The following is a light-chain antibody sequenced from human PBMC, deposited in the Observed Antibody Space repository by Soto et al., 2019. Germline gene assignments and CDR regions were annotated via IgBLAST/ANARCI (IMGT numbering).Light chain of an antibody. CDR3: QSYDRSRSCVV. CDR1: SSNIGANYG. V-gene: IGLV1-40*01. Sequence: QSVLTQPPSVSGAPGQRVTISCTGSSSNIGANYGVHWYQHHPGTAPKLLIYGNSYRPSGVADRFSGSKSGTSASLAITGLQADEEADDYCQSYDRSRSCVVFGGGTKLTVL. J-gene: IGLJ2*01. CDR2: GNS.